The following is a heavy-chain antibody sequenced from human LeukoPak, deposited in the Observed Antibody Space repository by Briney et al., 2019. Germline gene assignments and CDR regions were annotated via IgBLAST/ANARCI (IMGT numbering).Heavy chain of an antibody. CDR1: GFTFSSYE. V-gene: IGHV3-30*18. CDR3: AKDGHQYYYYGMDV. CDR2: ISYDGSNK. J-gene: IGHJ6*04. Sequence: GGSLRLSCAASGFTFSSYEMNWVRQAPGKGLEWVAVISYDGSNKYYADSVKGRFTISRDNSKNTLYLQMNSLRAEDTAVYYCAKDGHQYYYYGMDVWGKGTTVTVSS.